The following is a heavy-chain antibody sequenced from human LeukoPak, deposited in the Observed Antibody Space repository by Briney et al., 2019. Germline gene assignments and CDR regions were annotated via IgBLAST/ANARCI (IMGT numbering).Heavy chain of an antibody. Sequence: PGGSLRLSCAASGSTSSTYAMSWVRQAPGKGLEWVSAISGSGASTYYADSVTGRFTISRDNSKNTVFLHMKILRVEDTALYYCARWGGSFSSRFDPWGQGTLVTVSS. CDR1: GSTSSTYA. D-gene: IGHD1-26*01. CDR3: ARWGGSFSSRFDP. V-gene: IGHV3-23*01. CDR2: ISGSGAST. J-gene: IGHJ5*02.